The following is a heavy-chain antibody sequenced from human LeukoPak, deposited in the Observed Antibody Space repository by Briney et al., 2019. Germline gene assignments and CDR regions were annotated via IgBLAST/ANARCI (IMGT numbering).Heavy chain of an antibody. CDR3: AKEYYDFWSGYPHDY. D-gene: IGHD3-3*01. CDR2: ISGSGGST. CDR1: GFTFSSYA. V-gene: IGHV3-23*01. J-gene: IGHJ4*02. Sequence: GGSLRLSCAASGFTFSSYAMSWVRQAPGKGLEWVSAISGSGGSTYHADSVKGRFTISRDNSKNTLYLQMNSLRAEDTAVYYCAKEYYDFWSGYPHDYWGQGTLVTVSS.